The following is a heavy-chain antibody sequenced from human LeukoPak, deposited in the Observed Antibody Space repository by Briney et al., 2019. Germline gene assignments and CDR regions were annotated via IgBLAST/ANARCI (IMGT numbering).Heavy chain of an antibody. CDR3: ARDQVRGYSYGYPYYYYYYGMDV. CDR1: GGSISSYY. V-gene: IGHV4-59*01. CDR2: IYYSGST. J-gene: IGHJ6*02. Sequence: SETLSLTCTASGGSISSYYWSWIRQPPGKGLEWIGYIYYSGSTNYNPSLKSRVTISVDTSKNQFSLKLSSVTAADTAVYYCARDQVRGYSYGYPYYYYYYGMDVWGQGTTVTVSS. D-gene: IGHD5-18*01.